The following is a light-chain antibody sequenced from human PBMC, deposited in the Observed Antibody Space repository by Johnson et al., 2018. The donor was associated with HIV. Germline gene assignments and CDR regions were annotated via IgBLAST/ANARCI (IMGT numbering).Light chain of an antibody. V-gene: IGLV1-51*02. CDR2: ENN. CDR3: GTWERSLSAHYV. CDR1: SSNIGNNY. J-gene: IGLJ1*01. Sequence: QSVLTQPPSVSAAPGQKVTISCSVSSSNIGNNYVSWYQQLPGTAPKLLIYENNKRPSGIPDRFSGSKSGTSATLGITGLQAGDEADYYCGTWERSLSAHYVFGTGTKVTVL.